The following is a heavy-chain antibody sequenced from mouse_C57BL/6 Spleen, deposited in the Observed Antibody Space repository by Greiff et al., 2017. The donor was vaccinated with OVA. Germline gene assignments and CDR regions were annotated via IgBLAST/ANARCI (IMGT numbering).Heavy chain of an antibody. CDR3: ARQGLPYYAMDY. J-gene: IGHJ4*01. D-gene: IGHD3-3*01. CDR1: GFTFSSYG. CDR2: ISSGGSYT. V-gene: IGHV5-6*01. Sequence: EVQGVESGGDLVKPGGSLKLSCAASGFTFSSYGMSWVRQTPDKRLEWVATISSGGSYTYYPDSVKGRFTISRDNAKNTLYLQMSSLKSEDTAMYYCARQGLPYYAMDYWGQGTSVTVSS.